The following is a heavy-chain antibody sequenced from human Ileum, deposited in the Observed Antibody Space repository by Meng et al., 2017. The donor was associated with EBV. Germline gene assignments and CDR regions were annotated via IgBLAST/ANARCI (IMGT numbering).Heavy chain of an antibody. CDR1: GGSYNGYC. CDR2: INHSGST. J-gene: IGHJ4*02. CDR3: ARTGVGLAFDY. Sequence: QEESRPWGERLLKTSEPLSLVCGVYGGSYNGYCCTQIRRTPGKGLEWIGEINHSGSTNYNPSLKSRVIISVDTSKNQFSLKLRSVTAADTAVYYCARTGVGLAFDYWGLGTLVTVSS. V-gene: IGHV4-34*01. D-gene: IGHD2-8*01.